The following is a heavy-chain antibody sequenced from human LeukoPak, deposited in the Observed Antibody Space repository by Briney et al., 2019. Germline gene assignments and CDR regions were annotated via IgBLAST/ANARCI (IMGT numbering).Heavy chain of an antibody. CDR1: GASISNYY. V-gene: IGHV4-59*12. CDR3: ARESGSSGYYRNYFDY. Sequence: PSETLSLTCTVSGASISNYYWNWIRQPPGKGLEWIGYISYSGSTYYNPSLKSRVTISVDTSKNQFSLKLSSVTAADTAVYYCARESGSSGYYRNYFDYWGQGTLVTVSS. J-gene: IGHJ4*02. D-gene: IGHD3-22*01. CDR2: ISYSGST.